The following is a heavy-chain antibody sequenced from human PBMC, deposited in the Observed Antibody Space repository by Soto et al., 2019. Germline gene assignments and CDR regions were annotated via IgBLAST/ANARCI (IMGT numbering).Heavy chain of an antibody. CDR1: GYTFTSYG. V-gene: IGHV1-18*01. D-gene: IGHD1-26*01. Sequence: QVQLVQSGAEVKKPGASVKVSCKASGYTFTSYGFIWVRQAPGQGLEWMGWISAYNGNTNYAQKVQGRVTMTTDTSTTTAYTELRSLRSDDTAVDYCARDRGSYALDYWGQGTLVTVSS. J-gene: IGHJ4*02. CDR3: ARDRGSYALDY. CDR2: ISAYNGNT.